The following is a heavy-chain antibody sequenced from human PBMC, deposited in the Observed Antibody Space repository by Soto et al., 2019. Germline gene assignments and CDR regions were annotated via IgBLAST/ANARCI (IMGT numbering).Heavy chain of an antibody. CDR1: GFTVSSNY. CDR3: ARVLAVAGSDAFDI. D-gene: IGHD6-19*01. J-gene: IGHJ3*02. Sequence: GGSLRLSCAASGFTVSSNYMSWVRQAPGKGLEWVSVIYSGGSTYYADSVKGRFTISRDNSKNTLYLQMNSLRAEDTAVYYCARVLAVAGSDAFDIWGQGTMVTVSS. V-gene: IGHV3-53*01. CDR2: IYSGGST.